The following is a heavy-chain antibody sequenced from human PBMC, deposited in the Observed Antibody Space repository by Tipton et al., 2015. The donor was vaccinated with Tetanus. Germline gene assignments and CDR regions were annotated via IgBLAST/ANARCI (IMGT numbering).Heavy chain of an antibody. V-gene: IGHV1-2*02. CDR2: IDPNSGGT. D-gene: IGHD2-21*01. CDR3: ARDGGDYIYYGMDV. CDR1: GYTFTGYY. J-gene: IGHJ6*02. Sequence: QVQLVQSGAEMKKPGASVKVSCKASGYTFTGYYIYWVRQAPGQGLEWMGWIDPNSGGTVYAQKFQGRVTMTRDTSISTAYMELRSLRFDDTAVYYCARDGGDYIYYGMDVWGPGTTVTVS.